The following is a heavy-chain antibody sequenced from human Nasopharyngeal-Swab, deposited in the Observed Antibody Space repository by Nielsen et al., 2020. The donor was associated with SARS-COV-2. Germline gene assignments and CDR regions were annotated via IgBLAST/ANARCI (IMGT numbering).Heavy chain of an antibody. Sequence: GRQAAGKRLEWVGRIKSKTDGGTTDYAAPVKGRFTISRDDSKNTLYLQMNSLKTEDTAVYYCTTDPWGSRRDSLFDSWGQGTLVTVSS. V-gene: IGHV3-15*01. CDR3: TTDPWGSRRDSLFDS. J-gene: IGHJ4*02. CDR2: IKSKTDGGTT. D-gene: IGHD3-16*01.